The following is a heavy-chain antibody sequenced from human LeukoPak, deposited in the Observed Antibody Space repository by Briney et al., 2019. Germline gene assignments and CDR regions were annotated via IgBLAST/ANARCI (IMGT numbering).Heavy chain of an antibody. J-gene: IGHJ3*02. D-gene: IGHD1-26*01. V-gene: IGHV3-30*18. CDR1: GFTFSSYG. CDR3: AKLGIDAFDI. Sequence: GGSLRLSCAASGFTFSSYGMHWVRQAPGKGLEWVAVISYDGSNKYYADSVKGRFTISRDNSKNTLYLQTNSLRAEDTAVYYCAKLGIDAFDIWGQGTMVTVSS. CDR2: ISYDGSNK.